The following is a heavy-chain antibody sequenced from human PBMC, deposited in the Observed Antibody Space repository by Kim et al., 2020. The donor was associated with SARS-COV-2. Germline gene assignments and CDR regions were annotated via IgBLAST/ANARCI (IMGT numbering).Heavy chain of an antibody. J-gene: IGHJ4*02. CDR3: ARESSGYSSPVDY. CDR1: GGSISSSNW. V-gene: IGHV4-4*02. D-gene: IGHD3-22*01. Sequence: SETLSLTCAVSGGSISSSNWWSWVRQPPGKGLEWIGEIYHSGSTNYNPSLKSRVTISVDKSKNQFSLKLSSVTAADTSVYYCARESSGYSSPVDYWGQGTLVTGSS. CDR2: IYHSGST.